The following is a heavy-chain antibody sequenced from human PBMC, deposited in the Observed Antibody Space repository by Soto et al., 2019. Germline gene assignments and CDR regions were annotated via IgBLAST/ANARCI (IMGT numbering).Heavy chain of an antibody. V-gene: IGHV1-8*01. D-gene: IGHD3-22*01. CDR2: MNPHSGNT. Sequence: QVQLVQSGAEVKKPGASVKVSCKASGYTFTSYDINWVRQATGQGLEWMGWMNPHSGNTGFAQKFQGRLTMTRDTSKSTAYMEVSSLRSEDTAIFYCARVDSGGTYYFDYWGQGTLVTGSS. J-gene: IGHJ4*02. CDR3: ARVDSGGTYYFDY. CDR1: GYTFTSYD.